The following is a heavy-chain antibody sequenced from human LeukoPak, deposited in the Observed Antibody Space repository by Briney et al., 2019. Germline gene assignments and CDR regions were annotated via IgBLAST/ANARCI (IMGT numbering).Heavy chain of an antibody. V-gene: IGHV3-21*06. CDR1: GFTFSNYG. CDR3: ARGRSITLLRGVAMSDGFDI. CDR2: TDTRGNYI. Sequence: GGSLRLSCEASGFTFSNYGMNWVRQAPGKGLEGVSFTDTRGNYIYYGDSVKGRFTISRDNARNLLCLQMHGLRAENTAVYYCARGRSITLLRGVAMSDGFDIWGQGAMVAVSS. D-gene: IGHD3-10*01. J-gene: IGHJ3*02.